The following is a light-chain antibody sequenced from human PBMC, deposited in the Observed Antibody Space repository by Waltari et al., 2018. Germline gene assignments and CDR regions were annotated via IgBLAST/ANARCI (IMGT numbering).Light chain of an antibody. V-gene: IGKV1-27*01. CDR3: QQDYATPFT. CDR1: QGINKE. Sequence: DIQMTPSPSSLSASVGDRVTVTCRATQGINKELSLYQQKPGKAPTLLIYAASNLQTGVSSRFSGSGSGTDFTLTISSLQPEDVATYYCQQDYATPFTFGPGTKLDIK. CDR2: AAS. J-gene: IGKJ3*01.